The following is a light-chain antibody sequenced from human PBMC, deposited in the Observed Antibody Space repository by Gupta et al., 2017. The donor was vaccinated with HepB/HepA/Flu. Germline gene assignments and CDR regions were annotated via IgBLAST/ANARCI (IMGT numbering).Light chain of an antibody. CDR2: KVS. V-gene: IGKV2-30*02. Sequence: EVVMTQSPLSLPVTLGQSASISCKSSQSLVHTDGYIYLNWFHQRPGQSPRRLIYKVSKRASGVPDRFSGSGSGTDFTLNSSRGEAEDVGVYYCMQGKFWRTFGQGTKVEI. CDR3: MQGKFWRT. CDR1: QSLVHTDGYIY. J-gene: IGKJ1*01.